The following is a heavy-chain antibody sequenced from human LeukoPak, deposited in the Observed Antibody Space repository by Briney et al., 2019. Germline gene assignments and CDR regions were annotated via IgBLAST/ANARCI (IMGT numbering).Heavy chain of an antibody. CDR2: IYTSGST. V-gene: IGHV4-4*07. CDR1: GGSISSYY. D-gene: IGHD6-19*01. Sequence: SETLSLTCTVSGGSISSYYWSWIRQPAGKGLEWIGRIYTSGSTNYNPSLKSRVTMSVDTSKNQFSLKLSSVTAADTAVYYCARGSNSGWRRPFDYWGQGTLSPSPQ. J-gene: IGHJ4*02. CDR3: ARGSNSGWRRPFDY.